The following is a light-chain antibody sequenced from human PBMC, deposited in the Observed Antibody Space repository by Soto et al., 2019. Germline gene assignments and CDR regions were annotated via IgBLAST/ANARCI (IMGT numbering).Light chain of an antibody. CDR3: QQYGSSIT. J-gene: IGKJ5*01. V-gene: IGKV3-20*01. Sequence: EIVLTQSPGTLSLSPGERATLSCRASQTVSSSYLAWYQQKPGQAPRLLIYGASSRATGIHDRFSGSGSGTYFPLTISRLDPEDFGVYYWQQYGSSITFGQGTRLEIK. CDR2: GAS. CDR1: QTVSSSY.